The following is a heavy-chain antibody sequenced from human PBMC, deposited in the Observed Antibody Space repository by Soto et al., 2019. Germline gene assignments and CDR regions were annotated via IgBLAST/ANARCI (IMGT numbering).Heavy chain of an antibody. J-gene: IGHJ4*02. D-gene: IGHD4-17*01. CDR2: ISGSAVNT. Sequence: GGSLRLSCAASGFIFNNHAMSWVRQAPGKGLEWVSLISGSAVNTYYADYVKGRFTISRGNSKNTLYPQMNSLRAEDTAVYYCAKDRNYGDYYFDYWGQGTLVTVSS. CDR3: AKDRNYGDYYFDY. CDR1: GFIFNNHA. V-gene: IGHV3-23*01.